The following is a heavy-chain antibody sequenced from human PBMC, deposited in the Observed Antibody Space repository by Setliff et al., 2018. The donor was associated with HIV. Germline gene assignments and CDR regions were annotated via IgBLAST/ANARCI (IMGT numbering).Heavy chain of an antibody. CDR2: IYHSGIT. Sequence: SSETLSLTCTVSGYSISSGYYWGWIRQPPGKGLEWIGSIYHSGITYYNSSLKSRVTISVDTSKNQSSLNLTSVTAADTAVYYCARLGYSGSLVGAFDIWGQGTMVTVSS. V-gene: IGHV4-38-2*02. D-gene: IGHD1-26*01. CDR3: ARLGYSGSLVGAFDI. CDR1: GYSISSGYY. J-gene: IGHJ3*02.